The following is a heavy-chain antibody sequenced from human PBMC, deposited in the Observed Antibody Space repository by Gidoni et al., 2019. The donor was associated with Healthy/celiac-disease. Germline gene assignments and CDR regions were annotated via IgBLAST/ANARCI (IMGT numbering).Heavy chain of an antibody. V-gene: IGHV4-34*01. CDR1: GGSFSGYY. D-gene: IGHD3-10*01. CDR3: ARGLVVRGVRWFDP. J-gene: IGHJ5*02. CDR2: INHSGST. Sequence: QVQLQQWGAGLLKPSETLSLTCAVYGGSFSGYYWSWIRQPPGKGLEWIGEINHSGSTNYNPSLKSRVTISVDTSKNQFSLKLSSVTAADTAVYYCARGLVVRGVRWFDPWGQGTLVTVSS.